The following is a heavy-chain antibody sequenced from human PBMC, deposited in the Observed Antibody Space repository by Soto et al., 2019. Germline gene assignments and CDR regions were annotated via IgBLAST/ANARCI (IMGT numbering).Heavy chain of an antibody. CDR3: ARSYSSSSRAAFDI. D-gene: IGHD6-6*01. CDR1: GATLTSFA. J-gene: IGHJ3*02. Sequence: QVQLVQSGAEVKKPGSSVKVSAKPSGATLTSFATSWGRQAPGQGLEWMGGIIPIFGTANYAQKFQGRVTITADKSTSTAYMELSSLRSEDTAVYYCARSYSSSSRAAFDIWGQGTMVTVSS. CDR2: IIPIFGTA. V-gene: IGHV1-69*06.